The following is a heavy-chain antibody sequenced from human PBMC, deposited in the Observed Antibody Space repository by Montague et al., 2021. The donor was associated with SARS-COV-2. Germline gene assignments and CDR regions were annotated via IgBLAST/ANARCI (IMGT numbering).Heavy chain of an antibody. CDR2: IYYSGST. CDR3: ARQAQLFHRATDYYDMDV. D-gene: IGHD1-1*01. Sequence: SETLSLTCSVSGGSISSSSYYWGWIRQSPGKGLEWIGSIYYSGSTYYNPSLKSRVTISVDTSKKQFSLKVTPVTAADTAVYYCARQAQLFHRATDYYDMDVWDQGTTVTVSS. J-gene: IGHJ6*02. CDR1: GGSISSSSYY. V-gene: IGHV4-39*01.